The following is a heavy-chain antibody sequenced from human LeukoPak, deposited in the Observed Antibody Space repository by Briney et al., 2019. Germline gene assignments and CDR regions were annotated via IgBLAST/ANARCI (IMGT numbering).Heavy chain of an antibody. J-gene: IGHJ4*01. CDR3: AFPWGSSWFYSDC. Sequence: GGSLRPSCATSGFTFSDYHMNWIRQAPGKGLEWVSYISSSGGIIYYADSVKGRFTISRDNTKNSLYLQMNSLRAEDTAVYYCAFPWGSSWFYSDCWGQGTLVTVSS. CDR2: ISSSGGII. V-gene: IGHV3-11*01. D-gene: IGHD6-13*01. CDR1: GFTFSDYH.